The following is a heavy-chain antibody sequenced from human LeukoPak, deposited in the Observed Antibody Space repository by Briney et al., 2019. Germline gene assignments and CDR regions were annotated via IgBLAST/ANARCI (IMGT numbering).Heavy chain of an antibody. J-gene: IGHJ5*02. Sequence: GASVKVSCTASGYTFTSYGISWVRQAPGQGLEWMGWISAYNGNTNYAQKLQGRVTMTTDTSTSTAYMELSSLRSEDTAVYYCARVATQGVKRLAAAGLHSRYRPDWFDPWGQGTLVTVSS. D-gene: IGHD6-13*01. CDR2: ISAYNGNT. V-gene: IGHV1-18*01. CDR1: GYTFTSYG. CDR3: ARVATQGVKRLAAAGLHSRYRPDWFDP.